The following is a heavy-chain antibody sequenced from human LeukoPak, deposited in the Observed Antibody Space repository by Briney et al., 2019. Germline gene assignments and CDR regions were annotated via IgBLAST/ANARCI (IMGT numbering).Heavy chain of an antibody. CDR2: ISGSGGST. V-gene: IGHV3-23*01. Sequence: QPGGSLRLSCAASGFTFSSYAMSWVRQAPGKGLEWVSAISGSGGSTCYADSVKGRFTISRDNSKNTLYLQMNSLRAEDTAVYYCAKGSNWNDVPTNFDYWGQGTLVTVSS. D-gene: IGHD1-20*01. J-gene: IGHJ4*02. CDR1: GFTFSSYA. CDR3: AKGSNWNDVPTNFDY.